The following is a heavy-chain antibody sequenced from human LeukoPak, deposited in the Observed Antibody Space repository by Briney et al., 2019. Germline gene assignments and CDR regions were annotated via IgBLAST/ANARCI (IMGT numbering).Heavy chain of an antibody. CDR1: GFTFGDYA. CDR2: IRSKAYGGTT. CDR3: TFYGSAWSFDN. J-gene: IGHJ4*02. D-gene: IGHD6-19*01. Sequence: KSGGSLRLSCTASGFTFGDYAMSWFRQAPGKGLEWVGFIRSKAYGGTTEYAASVKGRFTISRDDSKSIAYLQMNSLKTEDTAVYYCTFYGSAWSFDNWGQGTLVTVSS. V-gene: IGHV3-49*05.